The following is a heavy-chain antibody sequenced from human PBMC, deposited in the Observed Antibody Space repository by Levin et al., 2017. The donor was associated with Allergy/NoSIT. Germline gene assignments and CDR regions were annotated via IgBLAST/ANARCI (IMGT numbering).Heavy chain of an antibody. J-gene: IGHJ4*02. CDR2: IWNDGSNK. CDR1: GFTFSTYG. Sequence: GGSLRLSCATSGFTFSTYGMHWVRQPPGKGLEWVAVIWNDGSNKYYADSVKGRFTISRDNSKNTLYLQMNSLRSEDTGVYYCARASGSFDYWGQGTLVTVSS. V-gene: IGHV3-33*01. D-gene: IGHD6-6*01. CDR3: ARASGSFDY.